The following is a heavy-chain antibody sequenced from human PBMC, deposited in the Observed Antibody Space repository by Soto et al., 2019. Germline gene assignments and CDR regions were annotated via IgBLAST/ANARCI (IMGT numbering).Heavy chain of an antibody. CDR3: ARDIAARPYYYYGMDV. CDR1: GGSISSGGYY. CDR2: IYYSGST. D-gene: IGHD6-6*01. Sequence: SETLSLTCTVSGGSISSGGYYWSWIRQHPGKGLEWIGYIYYSGSTNYPPSLKSRVTISVDQSKNQFSLKLSSVAAEDTAVYYCARDIAARPYYYYGMDVWGQGTTVTVSS. J-gene: IGHJ6*02. V-gene: IGHV4-31*03.